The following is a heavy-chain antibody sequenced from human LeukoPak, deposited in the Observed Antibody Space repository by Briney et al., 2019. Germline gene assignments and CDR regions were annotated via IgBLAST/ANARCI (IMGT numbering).Heavy chain of an antibody. CDR2: ISAYNGNT. J-gene: IGHJ4*02. CDR3: ARDGGYCSGGSCPIFDY. D-gene: IGHD2-15*01. Sequence: ASVKVFCKASGYTFTSYGISWVRQAPGQGLEWMGWISAYNGNTNYAQKLQGRVTMTTDTSTSTAYMELRSLRSDDTAVYYCARDGGYCSGGSCPIFDYWGQGTLVTVSS. CDR1: GYTFTSYG. V-gene: IGHV1-18*01.